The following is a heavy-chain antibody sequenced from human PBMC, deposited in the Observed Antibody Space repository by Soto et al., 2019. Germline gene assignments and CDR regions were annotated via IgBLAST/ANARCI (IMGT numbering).Heavy chain of an antibody. D-gene: IGHD3-10*01. J-gene: IGHJ5*02. CDR1: GGSFSSSA. CDR2: IFPMLRTV. Sequence: QVLLEQSGAEVKKPGSSVKVSCKASGGSFSSSAISWVRQAPGQGLEWVGGIFPMLRTVNYAHKFQGRVTISADESTHTAYLDLDSLTSEDTAMYYCARASLSGGGGSWGQGTLVTVSS. V-gene: IGHV1-69*01. CDR3: ARASLSGGGGS.